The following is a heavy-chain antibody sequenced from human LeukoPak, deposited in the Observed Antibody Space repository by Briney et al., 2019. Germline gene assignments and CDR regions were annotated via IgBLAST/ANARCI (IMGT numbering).Heavy chain of an antibody. CDR1: GDSVSRNTVA. V-gene: IGHV6-1*01. CDR3: ARDLGLNKGLQI. Sequence: SQTLSLTCGISGDSVSRNTVAWNWIRQSSSRGLEWLGRAYYRSKWYIDYGVSVKGRITINPDTSKNHFSLQLNSVTPEDTAVYYCARDLGLNKGLQIWGQGTMVIVSS. J-gene: IGHJ3*02. CDR2: AYYRSKWYI. D-gene: IGHD5-18*01.